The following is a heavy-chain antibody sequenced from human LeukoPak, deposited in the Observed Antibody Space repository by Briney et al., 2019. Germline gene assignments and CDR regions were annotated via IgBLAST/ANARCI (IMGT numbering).Heavy chain of an antibody. CDR3: ARGIAVAGHYFDY. CDR2: IVYDGSNK. Sequence: GESLRLSCAASGFTFSSYAMHWVRQAPGKGLEWVAVIVYDGSNKYYADSVKGRITISRDNSKNTLYLQMNGLRAEDTAAYYCARGIAVAGHYFDYWGQGTLVTVSS. J-gene: IGHJ4*02. D-gene: IGHD6-19*01. CDR1: GFTFSSYA. V-gene: IGHV3-30-3*01.